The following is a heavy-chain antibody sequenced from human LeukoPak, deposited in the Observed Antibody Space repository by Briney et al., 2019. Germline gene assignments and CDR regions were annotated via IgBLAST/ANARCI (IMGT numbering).Heavy chain of an antibody. J-gene: IGHJ5*01. Sequence: ASVKVSCKASGYTFTGYYINWVRQAPGQGLEWMGCINPNSGGTNYAQKFQGRVTMTSDTSISTAYMELSSLRSDDTAVYYCARKSAARSTSEFDCWGQGTLVTVSS. CDR1: GYTFTGYY. D-gene: IGHD2-2*01. CDR2: INPNSGGT. CDR3: ARKSAARSTSEFDC. V-gene: IGHV1-2*02.